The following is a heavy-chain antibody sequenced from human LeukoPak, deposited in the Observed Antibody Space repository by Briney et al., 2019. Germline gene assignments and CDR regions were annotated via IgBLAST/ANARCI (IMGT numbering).Heavy chain of an antibody. J-gene: IGHJ4*02. V-gene: IGHV3-53*01. CDR1: GFTVSSNY. Sequence: GGSLRLSCAASGFTVSSNYMSWVRQAPGKGLEWVSVIYSGGSTYYADSVKGRFTISRDNSKSTLYLQMNSLRAEDTAVYSCAKDLLGVAAGNYWGQGTLVTVSS. D-gene: IGHD6-13*01. CDR3: AKDLLGVAAGNY. CDR2: IYSGGST.